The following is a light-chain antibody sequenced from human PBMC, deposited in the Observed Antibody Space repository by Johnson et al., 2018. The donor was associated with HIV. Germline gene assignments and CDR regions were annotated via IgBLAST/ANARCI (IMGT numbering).Light chain of an antibody. Sequence: SVLTQPPSVSAAPGQKVTISCSGSSSNIGNNYVSWYQQLPGTAPKLLIYDNNKRPSGIPDRFSGSKSGTSDTLGITGLQTGDEADYYCGTWDSSLSAGVFGTGTKVTVL. V-gene: IGLV1-51*01. J-gene: IGLJ1*01. CDR3: GTWDSSLSAGV. CDR1: SSNIGNNY. CDR2: DNN.